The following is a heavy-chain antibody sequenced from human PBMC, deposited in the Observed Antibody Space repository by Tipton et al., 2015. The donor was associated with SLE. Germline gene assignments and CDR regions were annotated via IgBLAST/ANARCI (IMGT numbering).Heavy chain of an antibody. Sequence: SLRLSCAASGFTFSNYWMSWVRQAPGRGLECVANIKEDGSEKQYVDSVKGRFAISRDNTKNSLYLQMNSLRVDDTAVYYCMRGSPFGSYWGQGTLVTVSS. CDR1: GFTFSNYW. D-gene: IGHD3-16*01. CDR2: IKEDGSEK. CDR3: MRGSPFGSY. J-gene: IGHJ4*02. V-gene: IGHV3-7*01.